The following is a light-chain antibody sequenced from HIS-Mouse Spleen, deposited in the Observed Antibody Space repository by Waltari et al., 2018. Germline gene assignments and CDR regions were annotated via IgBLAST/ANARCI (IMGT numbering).Light chain of an antibody. J-gene: IGKJ5*01. CDR3: QQRSNWPLT. Sequence: EIVLTQSPATLSLSPGERATLSCRASQSVRSYLAWYQQKPGQAPRLLLYDASNRAPGIPARFSGSGSGTDFTLTISSLEPEDFAVYYCQQRSNWPLTFGQGTRLEIK. CDR2: DAS. V-gene: IGKV3-11*01. CDR1: QSVRSY.